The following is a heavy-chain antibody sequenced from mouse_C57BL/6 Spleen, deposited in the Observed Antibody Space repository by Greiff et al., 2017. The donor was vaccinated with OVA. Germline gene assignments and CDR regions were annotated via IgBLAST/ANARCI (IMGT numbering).Heavy chain of an antibody. D-gene: IGHD1-1*01. J-gene: IGHJ2*01. CDR2: IDPEDGET. Sequence: EVQLQQSGAELVKPGASVKLSCTASGFNIKDYYMHWVKQRTEQGLEWIGRIDPEDGETKYAPKFQGKATITADTSSNTAYLQLSSLPSADTAVFYCASFCDGSSYDYSDYWGQGTTLTDSP. V-gene: IGHV14-2*01. CDR1: GFNIKDYY. CDR3: ASFCDGSSYDYSDY.